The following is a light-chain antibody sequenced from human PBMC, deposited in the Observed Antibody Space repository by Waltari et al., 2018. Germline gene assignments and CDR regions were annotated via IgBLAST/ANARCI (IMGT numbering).Light chain of an antibody. J-gene: IGLJ2*01. CDR1: SGHSNSA. V-gene: IGLV4-69*01. CDR3: QTWDTDIHVV. Sequence: QLVLTQSPSASASLGASATLTPTLSSGHSNSAIASHLLQPKKGPRYLMKLNSDGSHTKGDGIPDRFSGSSSGAERFLTISSLQSEDEGDYYCQTWDTDIHVVFGGGTKLIVL. CDR2: LNSDGSH.